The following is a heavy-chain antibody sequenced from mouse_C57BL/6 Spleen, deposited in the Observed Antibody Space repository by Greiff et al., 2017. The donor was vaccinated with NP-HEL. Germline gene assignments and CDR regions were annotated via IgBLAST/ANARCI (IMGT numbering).Heavy chain of an antibody. CDR2: IDPENGDT. CDR3: TSLQLGGYFDY. J-gene: IGHJ2*01. D-gene: IGHD4-1*02. Sequence: VQLQQSGAELVRPGASVKLSCTASGFNIKDDYMHWVKQRPEQGLEWIGWIDPENGDTEYASKFQGKATITADTSSNTAYLQLSSLTSEDTAVYYCTSLQLGGYFDYWGQGTTLTVSS. V-gene: IGHV14-4*01. CDR1: GFNIKDDY.